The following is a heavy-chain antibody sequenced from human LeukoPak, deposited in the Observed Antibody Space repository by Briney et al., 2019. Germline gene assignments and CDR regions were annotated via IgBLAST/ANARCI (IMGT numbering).Heavy chain of an antibody. V-gene: IGHV3-53*01. CDR1: GFTVSSNY. CDR2: IYSGGNT. J-gene: IGHJ4*02. Sequence: PGGSLRLSCAASGFTVSSNYMSWVRQAPGKGLEWVSIIYSGGNTYYADSVKGRFTISRDNSKNTLYLQMNSLRAEDKAVYYCARGLLASGDYWGQGTLVTVSS. D-gene: IGHD3-3*02. CDR3: ARGLLASGDY.